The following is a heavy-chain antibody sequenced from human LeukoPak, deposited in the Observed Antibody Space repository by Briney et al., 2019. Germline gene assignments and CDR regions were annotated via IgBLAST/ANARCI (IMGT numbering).Heavy chain of an antibody. CDR1: GYTFTGYY. Sequence: GASVKVSCKASGYTFTGYYMHWVRQAPGHGLEWMGWINPNSGGTNYAQKFQGRDTMTRDTSTSTAYMELSRLTSDDTAVYYCSRGQQLYTEAFDIWGQGTMVTVSS. CDR3: SRGQQLYTEAFDI. D-gene: IGHD6-13*01. CDR2: INPNSGGT. V-gene: IGHV1-2*02. J-gene: IGHJ3*02.